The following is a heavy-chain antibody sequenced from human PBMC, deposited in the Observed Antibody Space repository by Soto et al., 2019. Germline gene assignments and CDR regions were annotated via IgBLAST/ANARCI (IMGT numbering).Heavy chain of an antibody. D-gene: IGHD4-4*01. V-gene: IGHV4-30-4*01. J-gene: IGHJ6*02. CDR2: IYYSGST. CDR3: ARTRGYTVTTPWYYGMDV. CDR1: GGSISSGDYY. Sequence: SETLSLTCTVSGGSISSGDYYFIWIREPPWNGLELIGYIYYSGSTYYNPSLKSRVTISVDTSKNQFSLKLSSVTAADTAVYYCARTRGYTVTTPWYYGMDVWGQGTTVTVSS.